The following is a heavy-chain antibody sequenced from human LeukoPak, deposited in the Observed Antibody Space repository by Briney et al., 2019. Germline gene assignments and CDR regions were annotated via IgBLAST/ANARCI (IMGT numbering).Heavy chain of an antibody. CDR3: ARDMNTRVTPISYAFDL. J-gene: IGHJ3*01. V-gene: IGHV3-48*04. D-gene: IGHD4-23*01. CDR1: GFTFSSYA. CDR2: ITGGGSTI. Sequence: GGSLRLSCAASGFTFSSYAMSWVRQAPGKGLEWVSHITGGGSTIYYADSVKGRFTISRDNAETSLYLQMNGLRSDDTAVYYCARDMNTRVTPISYAFDLWGQGTMVTVSS.